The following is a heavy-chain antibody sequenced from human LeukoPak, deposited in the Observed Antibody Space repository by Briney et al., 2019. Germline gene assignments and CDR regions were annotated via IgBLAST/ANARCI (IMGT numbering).Heavy chain of an antibody. CDR1: GGSISSSSYY. CDR2: IYYSGST. J-gene: IGHJ4*02. CDR3: ARHGTSGFDY. Sequence: SETLSLTCTVSGGSISSSSYYWGWIRQPPGKGLEWIGSIYYSGSTYYNPSLKSRVTISVDTSKNQFSLKLSSVTAADTTVYYCARHGTSGFDYWGQGTLVTVSS. D-gene: IGHD1-26*01. V-gene: IGHV4-39*01.